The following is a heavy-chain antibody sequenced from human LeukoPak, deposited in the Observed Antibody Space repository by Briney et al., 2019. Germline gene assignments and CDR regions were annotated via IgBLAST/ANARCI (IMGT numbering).Heavy chain of an antibody. D-gene: IGHD1-26*01. CDR1: RFTFSDYT. Sequence: GGSLRLSCAASRFTFSDYTMRWVRQAPGKRLEFVSAITSSGGNIHYANSVKGRFTISRDNSKNSLYLQMGGLRTEDMAVYHCARVKAGATISDFYYYYMDVWGKGTTVTVSS. V-gene: IGHV3-64*01. J-gene: IGHJ6*03. CDR2: ITSSGGNI. CDR3: ARVKAGATISDFYYYYMDV.